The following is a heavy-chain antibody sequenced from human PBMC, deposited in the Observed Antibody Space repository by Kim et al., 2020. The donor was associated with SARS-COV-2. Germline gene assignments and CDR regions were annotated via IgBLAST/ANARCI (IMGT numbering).Heavy chain of an antibody. D-gene: IGHD6-13*01. J-gene: IGHJ6*02. V-gene: IGHV1-18*01. CDR2: ISADNSYV. Sequence: ASVKVSCKSSGYRIDTAGISWVRQAPGQGLEWMGWISADNSYVKYAQHLQGRVTMTRDTSTGTVYMELRSLRSDDTAVYYCARLQGHCDSSSWSYCAMDLWGQGTTVIVSS. CDR3: ARLQGHCDSSSWSYCAMDL. CDR1: GYRIDTAG.